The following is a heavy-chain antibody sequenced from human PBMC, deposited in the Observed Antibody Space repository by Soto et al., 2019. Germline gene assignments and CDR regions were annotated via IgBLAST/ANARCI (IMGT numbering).Heavy chain of an antibody. CDR1: GFAFSSSV. Sequence: GALRLSCAASGFAFSSSVLSWVRQAPGKGLEYVSSITAIGVTYYADSMKGRFTISRDNSKNTLYLQLNSLRAEDTAVYYCAKREVAGTQYFDYWGQGTLVTVSS. V-gene: IGHV3-23*01. D-gene: IGHD6-19*01. CDR3: AKREVAGTQYFDY. CDR2: ITAIGVT. J-gene: IGHJ4*02.